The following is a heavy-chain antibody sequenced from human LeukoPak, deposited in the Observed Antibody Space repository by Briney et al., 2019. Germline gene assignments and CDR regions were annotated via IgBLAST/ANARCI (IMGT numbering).Heavy chain of an antibody. CDR3: AREPVDTANYFDY. CDR2: IYYSGST. J-gene: IGHJ4*02. D-gene: IGHD5-18*01. V-gene: IGHV4-59*01. Sequence: PSETLSLTCTVSGGSINSYYWSWIRQPPGKGLEWIGYIYYSGSTNYNPSLKSRVTISVDTSKNQFSLKLSSVTAADTAVYYCAREPVDTANYFDYWGQGTLVTVSS. CDR1: GGSINSYY.